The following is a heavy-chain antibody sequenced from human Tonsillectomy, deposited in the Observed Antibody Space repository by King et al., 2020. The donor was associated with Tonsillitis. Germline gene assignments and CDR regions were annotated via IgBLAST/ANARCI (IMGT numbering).Heavy chain of an antibody. CDR2: IYPGDSDT. CDR3: ARLGRDAYIFRRGNWFDP. CDR1: GGTFSSYA. V-gene: IGHV5-51*01. Sequence: VQLVESGAEVKKPGSSVKVSCKASGGTFSSYAISWVRQMPGKGLEWMGIIYPGDSDTRYSTSFQGRVTISADKSISTAYLQWSSLKASDTAMYYCARLGRDAYIFRRGNWFDPWGQGTLVIVSS. J-gene: IGHJ5*02. D-gene: IGHD5-24*01.